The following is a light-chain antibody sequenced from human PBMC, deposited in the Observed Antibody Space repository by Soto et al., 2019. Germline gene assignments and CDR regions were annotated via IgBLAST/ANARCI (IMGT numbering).Light chain of an antibody. V-gene: IGKV1-39*01. CDR3: QQGFSTPST. CDR1: QNIGNY. CDR2: TAS. Sequence: DIQMTQSPSSLSASVRDRVTITCRASQNIGNYLNWYQQTPGKAPRLLISTASSLQSGVPSRFSGGGSGADFTLTISSLQPEDSATYYCQQGFSTPSTFGQGTRLEIK. J-gene: IGKJ5*01.